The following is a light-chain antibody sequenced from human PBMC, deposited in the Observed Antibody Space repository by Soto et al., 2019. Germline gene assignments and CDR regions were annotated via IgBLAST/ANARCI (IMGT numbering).Light chain of an antibody. CDR2: GTS. Sequence: EIVLTQSPGTLSLSPGERATLSCRASQSVSSSYLAWYQQKPGQAPRLLIYGTSSRATAIPDRFSGSGSGTDFALTIRRLVAEDFAVYYCQQYGSSSWTFGQGTKVDIK. CDR3: QQYGSSSWT. J-gene: IGKJ1*01. V-gene: IGKV3-20*01. CDR1: QSVSSSY.